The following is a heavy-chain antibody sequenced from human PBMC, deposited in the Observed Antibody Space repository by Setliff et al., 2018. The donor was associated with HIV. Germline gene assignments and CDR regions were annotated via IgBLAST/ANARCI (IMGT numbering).Heavy chain of an antibody. J-gene: IGHJ5*01. CDR2: INGDGDKR. CDR1: RFSFSTSW. V-gene: IGHV3-7*03. CDR3: ARPLLPTNTVYLTLQNCFDS. Sequence: PGGSLRLSCAASRFSFSTSWMTWVRQAPGKGLEWITNINGDGDKRYHAGPVWGRFTISRDNAKNSLYLQMYSLRVEDTAVYYCARPLLPTNTVYLTLQNCFDSWGRGTLVTVSS. D-gene: IGHD2-8*01.